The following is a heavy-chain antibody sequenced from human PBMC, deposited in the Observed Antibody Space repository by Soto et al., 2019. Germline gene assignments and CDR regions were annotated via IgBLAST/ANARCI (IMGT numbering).Heavy chain of an antibody. CDR2: INPNSGGT. D-gene: IGHD3-22*01. Sequence: GASVKVSCKASGYTFTGYYMHWVRQAPGQGLEWMGWINPNSGGTNYAQKFQGWVTMTRDTSISTAYMELSRLRSDDTAVYYCARALSDNSGYYFSWGQGTLVTVSS. V-gene: IGHV1-2*04. CDR3: ARALSDNSGYYFS. CDR1: GYTFTGYY. J-gene: IGHJ5*02.